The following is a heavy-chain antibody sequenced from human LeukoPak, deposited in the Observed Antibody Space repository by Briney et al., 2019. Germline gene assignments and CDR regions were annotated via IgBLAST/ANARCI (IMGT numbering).Heavy chain of an antibody. D-gene: IGHD6-19*01. CDR3: AREGSSGWYRAFDI. Sequence: GSLRLSCAASGFTFSSSSISWIRQPPGKGPEWIGEINHSGSTNYNPSLKSRVTISVDTSKNQFSLKLSSVTAADTAVYYCAREGSSGWYRAFDIWGQGTMVTVSS. J-gene: IGHJ3*02. CDR2: INHSGST. V-gene: IGHV4-34*01. CDR1: GFTFSSSS.